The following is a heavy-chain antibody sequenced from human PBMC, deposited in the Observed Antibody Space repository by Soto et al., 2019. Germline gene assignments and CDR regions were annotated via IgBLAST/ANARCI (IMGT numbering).Heavy chain of an antibody. D-gene: IGHD3-3*01. Sequence: QVQLQESGPGLVKPSETLSLTCSVSGGSISSYYWSWIRQPPGKGLEWIGYIYYTGSTKYNPSLKSRVTISVDMSKNQFSLKLSSVTAADTAVYYCARGPNSDFWSGYFRGWGQGTLVTVSS. CDR2: IYYTGST. J-gene: IGHJ4*02. V-gene: IGHV4-59*01. CDR3: ARGPNSDFWSGYFRG. CDR1: GGSISSYY.